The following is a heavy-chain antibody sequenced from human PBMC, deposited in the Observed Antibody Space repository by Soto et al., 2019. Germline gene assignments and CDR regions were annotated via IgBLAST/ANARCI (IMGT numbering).Heavy chain of an antibody. V-gene: IGHV1-2*02. CDR3: AKGGAIVAAGARVYLYNAMDV. CDR2: INPNSGDT. J-gene: IGHJ6*02. Sequence: ASVKVSCKASGYTFTGYYVHWVRQAPGQGLEWMGWINPNSGDTYLAQRFQGRVTMNRDTSIGTAYMELRGLTSDDTAEYYCAKGGAIVAAGARVYLYNAMDVWGQGTTVTVS. CDR1: GYTFTGYY. D-gene: IGHD1-26*01.